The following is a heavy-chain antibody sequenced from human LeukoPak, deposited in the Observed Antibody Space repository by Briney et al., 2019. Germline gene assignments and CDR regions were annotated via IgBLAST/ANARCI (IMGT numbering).Heavy chain of an antibody. J-gene: IGHJ4*02. Sequence: GGSLRLSCAASGFTFSNAWMSWVRQAPGKGLEWVGRIKSKTDGGTTDYAAPVKGRFTISRDDSKNTLYLQMNNLKTEDTAVYYCTTGIAARYIGDFDYWGQGTLVTVSS. CDR2: IKSKTDGGTT. D-gene: IGHD6-6*01. CDR1: GFTFSNAW. CDR3: TTGIAARYIGDFDY. V-gene: IGHV3-15*01.